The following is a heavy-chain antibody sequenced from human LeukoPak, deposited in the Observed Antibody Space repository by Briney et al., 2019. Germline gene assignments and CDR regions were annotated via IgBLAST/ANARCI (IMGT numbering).Heavy chain of an antibody. CDR3: ARSRQASGLFNS. Sequence: SETLSLTCTVSGYAITSGGFSWNWIRQPPGKGLEWIGCIYDRGPAYYNPSLKSRFTISVGRPKNQFFLNVTSLTAADTAVYYCARSRQASGLFNSWGQGTLVVVSS. D-gene: IGHD3-10*01. J-gene: IGHJ5*01. CDR2: IYDRGPA. CDR1: GYAITSGGFS. V-gene: IGHV4-30-2*01.